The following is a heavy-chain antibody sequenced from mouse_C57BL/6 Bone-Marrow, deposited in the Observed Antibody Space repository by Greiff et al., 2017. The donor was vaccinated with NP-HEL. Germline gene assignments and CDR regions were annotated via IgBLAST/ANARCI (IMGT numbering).Heavy chain of an antibody. V-gene: IGHV1-81*01. CDR1: GYTFTSYG. CDR3: AREGTVVGYFDV. J-gene: IGHJ1*03. CDR2: IYPRSGNT. D-gene: IGHD1-1*01. Sequence: VHLVESGAELARPGASVKLSCKASGYTFTSYGISWVKQRTGQGLEWIGEIYPRSGNTYYNEKFKGKATLTADKSSSTAYMELRSLTSEDSAVYFGAREGTVVGYFDVWGTGTTVTVSS.